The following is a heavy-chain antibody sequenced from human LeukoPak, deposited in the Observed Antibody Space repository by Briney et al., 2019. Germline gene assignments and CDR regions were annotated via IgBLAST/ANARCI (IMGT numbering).Heavy chain of an antibody. CDR2: ISRRGETI. CDR3: ARISKYSSRYDVM. CDR1: GFSFSTYS. Sequence: GGSLRLSCAVSGFSFSTYSWNWVRQTPGKGLEWISYISRRGETIFYAGSVKGRFTISRDNVNSFLYLQMNSLRAEDTALYYCARISKYSSRYDVMGAQGTLVTVSS. D-gene: IGHD6-13*01. V-gene: IGHV3-48*01. J-gene: IGHJ4*02.